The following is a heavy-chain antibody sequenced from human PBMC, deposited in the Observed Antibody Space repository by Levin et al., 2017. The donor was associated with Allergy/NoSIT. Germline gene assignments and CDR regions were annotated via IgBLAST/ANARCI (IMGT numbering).Heavy chain of an antibody. J-gene: IGHJ4*02. V-gene: IGHV3-30*18. CDR1: GFIFSNFG. D-gene: IGHD6-25*01. Sequence: HPGGSLRLSCTASGFIFSNFGMHWVRQAPGKGLEWVASISHDGSNIYYSDSVRGRFAISRDNSKNTLDLQVNSLRREDTALYYCAKKQRLTFFDAWGQGTLVTVSS. CDR2: ISHDGSNI. CDR3: AKKQRLTFFDA.